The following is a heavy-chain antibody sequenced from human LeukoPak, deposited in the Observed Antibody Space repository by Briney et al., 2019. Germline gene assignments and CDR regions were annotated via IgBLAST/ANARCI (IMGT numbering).Heavy chain of an antibody. CDR3: ARDGDSSGYAYGYDAFDM. CDR1: GFTFSSYA. J-gene: IGHJ3*02. Sequence: PGGSLRLSCAASGFTFSSYAMHWVRQAPGKGLEWVAVISYDGSNKYYADSVKGRFTISRDNSKNTLYLQMNSLRAEDTAVYYCARDGDSSGYAYGYDAFDMWGQGTMVTVSS. D-gene: IGHD3-22*01. CDR2: ISYDGSNK. V-gene: IGHV3-30*04.